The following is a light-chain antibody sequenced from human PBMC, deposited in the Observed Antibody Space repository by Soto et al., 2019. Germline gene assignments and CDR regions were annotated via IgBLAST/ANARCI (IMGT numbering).Light chain of an antibody. Sequence: DIQMTQSPSTLSASVGDRVSFTCRASHYISIWLAWYQQRPGKAPSLLITDASKLESGVPPRFNGSRSETEFTLTIRNLQPDDFATYYCQQYNSFPWTFGLGTKVDIK. CDR2: DAS. CDR3: QQYNSFPWT. J-gene: IGKJ1*01. V-gene: IGKV1-5*01. CDR1: HYISIW.